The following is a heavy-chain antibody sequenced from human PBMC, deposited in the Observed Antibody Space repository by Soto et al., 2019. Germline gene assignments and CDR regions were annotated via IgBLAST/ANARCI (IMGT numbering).Heavy chain of an antibody. V-gene: IGHV3-53*01. CDR1: GFTVSSNY. Sequence: GGSLRLSCAASGFTVSSNYMSWVRQAPGKGLEWVSVIYSGGSTYYADSVKGRFTISRDNSKNTLYLQMNSLRAEDTAVYYCARGPPGRFGELLLDYWGQGTLVTVSS. CDR2: IYSGGST. D-gene: IGHD3-10*01. J-gene: IGHJ4*02. CDR3: ARGPPGRFGELLLDY.